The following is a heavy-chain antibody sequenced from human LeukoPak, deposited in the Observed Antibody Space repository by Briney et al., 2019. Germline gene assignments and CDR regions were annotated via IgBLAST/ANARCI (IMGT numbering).Heavy chain of an antibody. V-gene: IGHV1-18*01. D-gene: IGHD2-15*01. Sequence: ASVKVSCKASGYTFTSYGISWVRQAPGRELEWMGWICAYNGNTNYAQKLQGRVTMTTDTSTSTAYMELRSLRSDDTAMYYCAIVLGYPPVGYYYYYGMDVWGQGTTVTVSS. CDR1: GYTFTSYG. CDR2: ICAYNGNT. CDR3: AIVLGYPPVGYYYYYGMDV. J-gene: IGHJ6*02.